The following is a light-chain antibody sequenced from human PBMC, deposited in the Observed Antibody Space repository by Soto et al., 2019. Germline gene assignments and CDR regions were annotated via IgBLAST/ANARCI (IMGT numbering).Light chain of an antibody. V-gene: IGLV1-44*01. CDR2: SNA. CDR1: GSNIGENA. J-gene: IGLJ3*02. CDR3: AAWDDRLKAML. Sequence: QSVLTQPPSASGTPGQTVTISCSGSGSNIGENAVNWYQHLPGTAPQLLIYSNALRPSGVPHRFSGSKSGTAGSLAISGLHSEDEAHYYWAAWDDRLKAMLFGGGTKLTVL.